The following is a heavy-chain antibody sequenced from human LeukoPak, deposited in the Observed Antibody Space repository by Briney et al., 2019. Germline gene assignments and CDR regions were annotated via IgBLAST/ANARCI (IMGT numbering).Heavy chain of an antibody. D-gene: IGHD2-15*01. CDR1: GDSFSNYV. CDR3: ASHRMTSLKSDY. CDR2: IIPILETV. J-gene: IGHJ4*02. Sequence: VASVKVSCKASGDSFSNYVISWVRQAPGQGLEWMGGIIPILETVNYAQNSHDRVKVTADRSTSTAYMELSNLTSEDTAVYYCASHRMTSLKSDYWGQGTLVTVSS. V-gene: IGHV1-69*06.